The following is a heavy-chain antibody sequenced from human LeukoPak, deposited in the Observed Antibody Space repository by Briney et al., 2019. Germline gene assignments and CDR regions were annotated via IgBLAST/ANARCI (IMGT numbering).Heavy chain of an antibody. CDR2: IYTSGST. Sequence: SETLSLTCTVSGGSISSYYWSWIRQPAGKGLEWIGRIYTSGSTNYNPSLKSRVTMSVDTSKNQFSLKLSSVTAADTAVYYCARDSTLAAAGTNYFYYMDVWGKGTTVTVSS. CDR3: ARDSTLAAAGTNYFYYMDV. V-gene: IGHV4-4*07. CDR1: GGSISSYY. D-gene: IGHD6-13*01. J-gene: IGHJ6*03.